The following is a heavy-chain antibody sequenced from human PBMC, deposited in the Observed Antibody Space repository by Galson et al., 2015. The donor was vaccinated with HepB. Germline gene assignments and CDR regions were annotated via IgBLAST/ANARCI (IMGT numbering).Heavy chain of an antibody. Sequence: PALVKPTQTLTLTCTFSGFSLSTSGMRVSWIRQPPGKALEWLARIDWDDDKFYSTSLKTRLTISKDTSKNQVVLTMTNMDPVDTATYYCARIHTVAGTDWGQGTLVTVSS. V-gene: IGHV2-70*04. CDR3: ARIHTVAGTD. CDR2: IDWDDDK. D-gene: IGHD6-19*01. J-gene: IGHJ4*02. CDR1: GFSLSTSGMR.